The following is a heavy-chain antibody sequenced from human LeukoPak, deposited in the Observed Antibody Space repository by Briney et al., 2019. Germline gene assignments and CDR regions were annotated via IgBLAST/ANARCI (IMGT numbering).Heavy chain of an antibody. J-gene: IGHJ4*02. CDR2: INQDVSRI. Sequence: GGSLRLSCAGSGFSFSRYWMAWVRQAPGKGLEWVASINQDVSRIHYVDSVEGRFTISRDNAKSSLFLQMTSLRVEDTAVYYCARLKDDVTKFDYWGQGTLVTVSS. CDR3: ARLKDDVTKFDY. V-gene: IGHV3-7*01. D-gene: IGHD2-8*01. CDR1: GFSFSRYW.